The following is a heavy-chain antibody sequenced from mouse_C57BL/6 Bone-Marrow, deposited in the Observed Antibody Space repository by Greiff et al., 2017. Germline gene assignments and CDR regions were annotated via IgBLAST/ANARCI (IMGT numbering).Heavy chain of an antibody. Sequence: DVMLVESGGDLVKPGGSLKLSCAASGFTFSSYGMSWVRQTPDKRLEWVATISSGGSYTYYPDSVKGRFTISRDNAKNTLYLQMSSLKSEDTAMYYCASLYYYGRSSYWYFDVWGTGTTVTVSS. CDR1: GFTFSSYG. CDR2: ISSGGSYT. V-gene: IGHV5-6*02. D-gene: IGHD1-1*01. J-gene: IGHJ1*03. CDR3: ASLYYYGRSSYWYFDV.